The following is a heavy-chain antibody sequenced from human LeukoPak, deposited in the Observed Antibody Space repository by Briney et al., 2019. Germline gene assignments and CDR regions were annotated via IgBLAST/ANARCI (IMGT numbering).Heavy chain of an antibody. J-gene: IGHJ6*03. CDR3: ARIRGFGADYYYYYMDV. D-gene: IGHD3-10*01. V-gene: IGHV4-39*07. CDR2: IFYSGGA. Sequence: PSETLSLTCTVSGGSISSSNYYWGWIRQPPGKGLEWIGSIFYSGGAYYNPSLKSPVTISVDTSKNQFSLKLSSVTAADTAVYYCARIRGFGADYYYYYMDVWGKGTTVTVSS. CDR1: GGSISSSNYY.